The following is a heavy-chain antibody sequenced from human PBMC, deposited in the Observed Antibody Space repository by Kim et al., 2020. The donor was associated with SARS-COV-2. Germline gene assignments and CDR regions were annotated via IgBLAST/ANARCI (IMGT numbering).Heavy chain of an antibody. CDR3: ARGLRGGVCYTP. CDR2: INHSGST. J-gene: IGHJ5*02. CDR1: GGSFSGYY. Sequence: SETLSLTCAVYGGSFSGYYWSWIRQPPGKGLEWIGEINHSGSTNYNPSLKSRVTISVDTSKNQFSLKLSSVTAADTAVYYCARGLRGGVCYTPWGQGTLVTVSS. V-gene: IGHV4-34*01. D-gene: IGHD2-8*02.